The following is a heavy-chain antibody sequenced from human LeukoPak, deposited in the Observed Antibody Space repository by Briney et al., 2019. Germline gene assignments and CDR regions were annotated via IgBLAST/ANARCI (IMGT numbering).Heavy chain of an antibody. V-gene: IGHV1-2*06. CDR3: ARGTVSAVTNWFDP. Sequence: ASVKVSCXASGYTFTGYYMHWVRQARGQGLEWMGRINPNSGGTNYAQKFQGRVTMTRDTSISTAYMELSRLRSDDTAVYYCARGTVSAVTNWFDPWGQGTLVTVSS. CDR2: INPNSGGT. J-gene: IGHJ5*02. D-gene: IGHD4-23*01. CDR1: GYTFTGYY.